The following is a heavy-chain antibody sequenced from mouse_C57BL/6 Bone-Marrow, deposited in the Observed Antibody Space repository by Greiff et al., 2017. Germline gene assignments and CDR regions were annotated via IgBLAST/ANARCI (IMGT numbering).Heavy chain of an antibody. D-gene: IGHD2-3*01. Sequence: EVKLMESGAELVKPGASVKLSCTASGFNIKDYYMHWVKQRTEQGLEWIGRIDTEECETKYAPKFQGKVTITADTASNTAYLQFSSLTSEDTAVYYCASIWLLRAYWGQGTLVTVSA. V-gene: IGHV14-2*01. CDR3: ASIWLLRAY. CDR2: IDTEECET. J-gene: IGHJ3*01. CDR1: GFNIKDYY.